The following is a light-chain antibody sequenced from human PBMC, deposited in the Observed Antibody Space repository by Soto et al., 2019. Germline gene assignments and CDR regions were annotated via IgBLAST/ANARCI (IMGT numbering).Light chain of an antibody. CDR1: SSDVGAYNY. J-gene: IGLJ2*01. CDR3: SSSASNRDVF. Sequence: QSALTQPASVSGSPGQSITISCTGTSSDVGAYNYVSWYQQHPGKAPKLMISDVSNRPLGVSDRFSGSKSGNTASLTISGLQAVDEADYYCSSSASNRDVFFGGGTQLTVL. CDR2: DVS. V-gene: IGLV2-14*01.